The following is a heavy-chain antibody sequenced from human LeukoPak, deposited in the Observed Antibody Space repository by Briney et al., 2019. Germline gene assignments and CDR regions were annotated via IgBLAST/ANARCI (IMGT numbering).Heavy chain of an antibody. CDR2: VNPNSGNT. J-gene: IGHJ6*03. CDR3: AREGVAIRAPYYYYYMDV. V-gene: IGHV1-8*03. Sequence: GASVKVSCKASGYTFTSYDINWVRQATGQGLEWMGWVNPNSGNTGYAQKFQGRVTITRNTSISTAYMELSSLRSEDTAVYYCAREGVAIRAPYYYYYMDVWGKGTTVTISS. CDR1: GYTFTSYD. D-gene: IGHD3-10*01.